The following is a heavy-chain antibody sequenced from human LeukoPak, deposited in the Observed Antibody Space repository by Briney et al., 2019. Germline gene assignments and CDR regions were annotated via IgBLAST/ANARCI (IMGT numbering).Heavy chain of an antibody. CDR3: ARGTRNDAFDI. V-gene: IGHV3-21*01. CDR1: GFTFSSYS. D-gene: IGHD2-8*01. J-gene: IGHJ3*02. CDR2: ISSSSSYI. Sequence: GGSLRLSCAASGFTFSSYSMDWVRQAPGKGLEWVSSISSSSSYIYYADSVKGRFTISRDNAKNSLYLQMNSLRAEDTAVYYCARGTRNDAFDIWGQGTMVTVSS.